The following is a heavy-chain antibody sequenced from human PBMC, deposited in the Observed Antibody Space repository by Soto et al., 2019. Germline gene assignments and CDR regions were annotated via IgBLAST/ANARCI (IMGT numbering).Heavy chain of an antibody. J-gene: IGHJ4*02. D-gene: IGHD3-10*01. CDR3: AKKGYYPSGKINLFDS. V-gene: IGHV4-38-2*01. Sequence: SETLSLTCAVSGYSINSDYYWGWIRQPPGKGLEWIGSVNHSGRTYYSPSLRSRLTIFIDTSKNQFSLRLTSVTAADTAMYFCAKKGYYPSGKINLFDSWGPGTLVTVSS. CDR1: GYSINSDYY. CDR2: VNHSGRT.